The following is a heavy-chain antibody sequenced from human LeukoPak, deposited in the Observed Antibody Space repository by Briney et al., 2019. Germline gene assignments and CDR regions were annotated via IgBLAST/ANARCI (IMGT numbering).Heavy chain of an antibody. CDR1: GFTFSSYG. CDR3: AKSFPTQSITMIVVVITSDYYGMDV. D-gene: IGHD3-22*01. J-gene: IGHJ6*02. V-gene: IGHV3-30*18. Sequence: PGGSLRLSCAASGFTFSSYGMHWVRQAPGKGLEWAAVISYDGSTKYYADSVKGRFTISRDNSKNTLYLQMNSLRAEDTAAYYCAKSFPTQSITMIVVVITSDYYGMDVWGQGTTVTVSS. CDR2: ISYDGSTK.